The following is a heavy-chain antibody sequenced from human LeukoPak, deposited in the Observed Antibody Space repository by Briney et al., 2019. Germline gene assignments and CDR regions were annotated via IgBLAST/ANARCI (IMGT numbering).Heavy chain of an antibody. V-gene: IGHV3-23*01. CDR2: ISGSGGST. D-gene: IGHD3-22*01. J-gene: IGHJ4*02. CDR3: AKGGSFYYDTSGYLY. Sequence: GCSLRLSCAASGFTFSSYAMSWVRQAPGKGLEWVSAISGSGGSTYFADSVKGRFTISRDNSRNPLYLQMNSLRAEDTAVYYCAKGGSFYYDTSGYLYWGQGTLVTVSS. CDR1: GFTFSSYA.